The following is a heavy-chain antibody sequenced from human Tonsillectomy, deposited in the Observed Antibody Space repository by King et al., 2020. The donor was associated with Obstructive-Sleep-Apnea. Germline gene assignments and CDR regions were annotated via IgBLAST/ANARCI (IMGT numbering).Heavy chain of an antibody. J-gene: IGHJ4*02. V-gene: IGHV4-39*07. CDR1: GGSISSSNYF. CDR2: MYYSGST. D-gene: IGHD6-13*01. CDR3: ASAPIAVTGSHG. Sequence: VQLQESGPGLVKPSETLSLTCTVSGGSISSSNYFWGWIRQPPGKGLEWIGSMYYSGSTYYNPSLKSRVTISVDTSKNQFSLKLSSVTAADTAVYYCASAPIAVTGSHGWGQGTLVTVSS.